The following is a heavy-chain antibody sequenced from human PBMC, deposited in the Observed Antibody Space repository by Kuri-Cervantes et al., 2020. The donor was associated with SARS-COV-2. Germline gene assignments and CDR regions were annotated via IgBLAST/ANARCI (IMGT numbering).Heavy chain of an antibody. CDR3: ARWDDSSSWPLHYYYYYGMDV. D-gene: IGHD6-13*01. CDR2: INHSGST. V-gene: IGHV4-34*01. J-gene: IGHJ6*02. CDR1: GGSFSGYY. Sequence: GSLRLSCAVYGGSFSGYYWSWIRQPPGKGLEWIGEINHSGSTNYNPSLKSRVTISVDTSKNQFSLKLSSVTAADTAVYYCARWDDSSSWPLHYYYYYGMDVWGQGTTVTVSS.